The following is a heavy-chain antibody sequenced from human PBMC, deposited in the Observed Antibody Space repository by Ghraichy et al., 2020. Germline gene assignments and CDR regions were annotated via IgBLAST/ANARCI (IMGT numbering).Heavy chain of an antibody. CDR3: ARWGYCSGGSCQFHNHNWFDP. CDR2: IYYSGST. V-gene: IGHV4-39*01. CDR1: GGSISSSSYY. Sequence: SQTLSLTCTVSGGSISSSSYYWGWIRQPPGKGLEWIGSIYYSGSTYYNPSLKSRVTISVDTSKNPFSLKLSSVTAADTAVYYCARWGYCSGGSCQFHNHNWFDPWGQGTLVTVSS. J-gene: IGHJ5*02. D-gene: IGHD2-15*01.